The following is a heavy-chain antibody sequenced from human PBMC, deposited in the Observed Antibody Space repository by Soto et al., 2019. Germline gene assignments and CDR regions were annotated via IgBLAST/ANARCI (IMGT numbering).Heavy chain of an antibody. CDR3: AKDNLQYSSSSERGSFNYDILTGYGNFDY. J-gene: IGHJ4*02. V-gene: IGHV3-23*01. CDR1: GFTFSSYA. D-gene: IGHD3-9*01. CDR2: ISGSGGST. Sequence: LRLSCAASGFTFSSYAMSWVRQAPGKGLEWVSAISGSGGSTYYADSVKGRFTISRDNSKNTLYLQMNSLRAEDTAVYYCAKDNLQYSSSSERGSFNYDILTGYGNFDYWGQGTLVTVSS.